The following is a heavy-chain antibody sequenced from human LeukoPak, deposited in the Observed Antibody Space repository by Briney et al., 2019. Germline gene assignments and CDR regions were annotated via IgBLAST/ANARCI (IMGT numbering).Heavy chain of an antibody. Sequence: PSQTLSLTCTVSGGSISSGDYYWSWIRQPPGKGLEWIGYIYYSGSTNYNPSLKSRVTISVDTSKNQFSLKLSSVTAADTAVYYCARGYSSGWGNWFDPWGQGTLVTVSS. V-gene: IGHV4-61*08. J-gene: IGHJ5*02. CDR1: GGSISSGDYY. CDR2: IYYSGST. D-gene: IGHD6-19*01. CDR3: ARGYSSGWGNWFDP.